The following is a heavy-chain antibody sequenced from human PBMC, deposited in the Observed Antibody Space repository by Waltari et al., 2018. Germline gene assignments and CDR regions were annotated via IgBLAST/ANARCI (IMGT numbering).Heavy chain of an antibody. Sequence: QVQLVQSGAEVKKPGSSVKVSCKASGGTFSSYAISWVRQAPGQGLEWMGGIIPIVCTANYAQKFQGRVTIITDESTSTAYMELSSLRSEDTAVYYCAREDSMITFGGFDYWGQGTLVIVSS. V-gene: IGHV1-69*05. CDR3: AREDSMITFGGFDY. CDR1: GGTFSSYA. J-gene: IGHJ4*02. CDR2: IIPIVCTA. D-gene: IGHD3-16*01.